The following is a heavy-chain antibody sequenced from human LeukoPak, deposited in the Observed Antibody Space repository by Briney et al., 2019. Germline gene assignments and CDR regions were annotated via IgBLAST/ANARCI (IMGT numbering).Heavy chain of an antibody. CDR2: ISGSGVDT. V-gene: IGHV3-23*01. D-gene: IGHD3-10*01. J-gene: IGHJ4*02. Sequence: PGGSLRLSCAASGFTFSSYAMTWVRQAPGKGLECVSAISGSGVDTYYADSVKGRFIIPRDNSKITVYLQMNSLRAEDTAVYYCAKPHYSGSGSYSREDYWGQGTLVTVSS. CDR3: AKPHYSGSGSYSREDY. CDR1: GFTFSSYA.